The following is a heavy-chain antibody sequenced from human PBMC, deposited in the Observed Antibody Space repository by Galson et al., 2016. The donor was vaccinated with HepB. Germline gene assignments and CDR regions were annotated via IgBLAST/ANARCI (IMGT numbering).Heavy chain of an antibody. J-gene: IGHJ6*02. V-gene: IGHV3-23*01. CDR1: GFTFSDHW. D-gene: IGHD3-22*01. CDR3: AKVTTMIVVYYYAMDV. CDR2: ISGGGGNT. Sequence: SLRLSCAASGFTFSDHWMNWVRQAPGKGLEWVSGISGGGGNTYYADSVKGRFTISKDNSKNTLYLQMHSLRAEDTAVYYCAKVTTMIVVYYYAMDVWGQGTTVTVSS.